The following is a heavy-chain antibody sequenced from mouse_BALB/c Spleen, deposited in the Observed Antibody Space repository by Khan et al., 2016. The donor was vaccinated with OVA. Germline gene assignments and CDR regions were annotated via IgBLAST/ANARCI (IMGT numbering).Heavy chain of an antibody. CDR2: ISSGSSTI. Sequence: EVQLQESGGGLVQPGGSRKLSCAASGFTFSRFGMHWVRQAPEKGLEWVAYISSGSSTIYYADTVKGRFTISRDNPKNTLFLQMTSLRSEDTAMYYCARDSIFDYWGQGTTLTVSA. J-gene: IGHJ2*01. D-gene: IGHD2-3*01. V-gene: IGHV5-17*02. CDR1: GFTFSRFG. CDR3: ARDSIFDY.